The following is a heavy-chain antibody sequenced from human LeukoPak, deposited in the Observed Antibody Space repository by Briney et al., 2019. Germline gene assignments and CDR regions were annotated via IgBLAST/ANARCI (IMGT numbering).Heavy chain of an antibody. CDR1: GFTFSSYA. CDR2: ISGSGGST. J-gene: IGHJ4*02. D-gene: IGHD3-16*02. V-gene: IGHV3-23*01. CDR3: AKVLGDYVWGSYRDFDY. Sequence: GGSLRLSCAASGFTFSSYAMSWVRQAPGKGLEWVSAISGSGGSTYYAYSVKGRFTISRDNSKNTLYLQMNSLRAEDTAVYYCAKVLGDYVWGSYRDFDYWGQGTLVTVSS.